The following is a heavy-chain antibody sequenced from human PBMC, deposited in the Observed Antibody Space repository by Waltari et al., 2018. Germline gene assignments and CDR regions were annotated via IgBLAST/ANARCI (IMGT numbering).Heavy chain of an antibody. D-gene: IGHD2-15*01. CDR1: GFTFTSFE. CDR2: GISSARSM. J-gene: IGHJ4*02. Sequence: EVQLVESGGGLVQPGGSLRLSCAASGFTFTSFEMSWVRQAPGKGRGGGRAVRWGANGISSARSMYYAAAVKGTFTNSRDNAKDSLYLQMNSLRAEDTAVYYCVRSFFPAYCFITYCYSFDYWGQGTLVTVSS. CDR3: VRSFFPAYCFITYCYSFDY. V-gene: IGHV3-48*03.